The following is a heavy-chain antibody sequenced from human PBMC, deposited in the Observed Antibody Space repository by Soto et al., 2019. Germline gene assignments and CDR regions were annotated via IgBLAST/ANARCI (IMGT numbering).Heavy chain of an antibody. D-gene: IGHD4-17*01. V-gene: IGHV1-18*01. CDR1: GYTFISYV. Sequence: QLVQSGAEVKKPGASVKVSCKASGYTFISYVISWGRQAPGQGLEWMGWINGYNGTTNYTQRLQGGNTVTTDTSTSTAYMELKSLRSDDTAVYDCRRDRGDYGDERNSHAFDLWGQGTMVTVSS. CDR2: INGYNGTT. J-gene: IGHJ3*01. CDR3: RRDRGDYGDERNSHAFDL.